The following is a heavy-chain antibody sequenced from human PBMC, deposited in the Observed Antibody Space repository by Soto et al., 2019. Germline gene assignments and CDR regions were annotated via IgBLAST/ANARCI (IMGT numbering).Heavy chain of an antibody. J-gene: IGHJ4*02. CDR2: ISYDGSNK. CDR1: GFAFSSYG. D-gene: IGHD5-12*01. Sequence: PGGSLRLSCAACGFAFSSYGMHWVRQAPGKGLEWVAVISYDGSNKYYADSVKGRFTISRDNSRNTLYLQMNSLRAEDTAVYYCAKERGYSGYRPEIDYWGQGTLVTVSS. CDR3: AKERGYSGYRPEIDY. V-gene: IGHV3-30*18.